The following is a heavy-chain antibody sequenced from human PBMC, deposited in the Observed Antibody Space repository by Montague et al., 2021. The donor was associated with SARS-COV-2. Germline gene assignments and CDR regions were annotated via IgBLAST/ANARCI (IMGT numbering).Heavy chain of an antibody. J-gene: IGHJ5*02. CDR3: AGRGVRYSSSWYSYWFDP. V-gene: IGHV4-34*01. CDR1: GGSFSNYY. Sequence: SETLSLTCAISGGSFSNYYWSWIRQPPGKGLEWIGEVNQSGTTIYNPSLKSRVTISVDTSKNQFSLKLSSVTAADTAVYYCAGRGVRYSSSWYSYWFDPWGQGTLVTVSS. D-gene: IGHD6-13*01. CDR2: VNQSGTT.